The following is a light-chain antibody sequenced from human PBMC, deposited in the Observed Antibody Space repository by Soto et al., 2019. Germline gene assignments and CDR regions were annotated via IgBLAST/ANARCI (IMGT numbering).Light chain of an antibody. CDR2: DAS. CDR1: QSIGDT. J-gene: IGKJ4*01. Sequence: EIVMTQSPATLSVSPGGRATLSCRASQSIGDTLAWYQQKPGQSPRLLIYDASTRATGFPARFSGSGSGTEFTLTISSLQSEDFAVYYCQQYNNWPLTFGGGTKVDIK. CDR3: QQYNNWPLT. V-gene: IGKV3D-15*01.